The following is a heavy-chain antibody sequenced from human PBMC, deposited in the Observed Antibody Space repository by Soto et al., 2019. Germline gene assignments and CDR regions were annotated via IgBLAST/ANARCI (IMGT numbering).Heavy chain of an antibody. CDR2: ISGSGGST. CDR1: GCTFSSYA. D-gene: IGHD1-26*01. J-gene: IGHJ4*02. V-gene: IGHV3-23*01. CDR3: AKDNNGWELLRYFDY. Sequence: GALRRPGSASGCTFSSYAMSWVRQAPGKGLEWVSAISGSGGSTYYADSVKGRFTISRDNSKNTLYLQMNSLRAEDTAVYYCAKDNNGWELLRYFDYWGQGTLVTVYS.